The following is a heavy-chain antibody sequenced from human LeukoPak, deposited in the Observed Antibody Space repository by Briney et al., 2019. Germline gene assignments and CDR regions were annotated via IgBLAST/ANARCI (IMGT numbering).Heavy chain of an antibody. CDR2: IKRDGST. Sequence: GGSLRLSCAASGFTFSSYWMHWVRQAPGKGLVWVARIKRDGSTKYADAVKGGFTISRDNAKNTVSLQMNSPRAEDTGVYYCARAPSELGGYYPEYFRHWGQGTLVTAYS. V-gene: IGHV3-74*01. D-gene: IGHD3-22*01. CDR1: GFTFSSYW. J-gene: IGHJ1*01. CDR3: ARAPSELGGYYPEYFRH.